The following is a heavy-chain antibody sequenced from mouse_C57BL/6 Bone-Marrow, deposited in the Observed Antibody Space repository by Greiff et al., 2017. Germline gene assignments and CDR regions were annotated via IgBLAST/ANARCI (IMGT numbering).Heavy chain of an antibody. J-gene: IGHJ2*01. CDR1: GFSLTSYG. Sequence: QVQLQQSGPGLVQPSQCLSISCTVSGFSLTSYGVHWVRQSPGKGLEWLGVIWSGGSTDYDAAFISRLSISKDNAKSQVFFKMISLQADDTAIYYCSRKFPVCYGNDYWGQGTTLTVSS. CDR2: IWSGGST. D-gene: IGHD1-1*01. V-gene: IGHV2-2*01. CDR3: SRKFPVCYGNDY.